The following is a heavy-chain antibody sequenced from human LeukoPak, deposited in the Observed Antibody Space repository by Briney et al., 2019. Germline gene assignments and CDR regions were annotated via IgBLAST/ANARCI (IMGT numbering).Heavy chain of an antibody. CDR1: SGSISSGRYY. V-gene: IGHV4-39*07. Sequence: PSQTLSLTCTVSSGSISSGRYYWSWIRQPPGKGLEWIGEINHSGSTNYNPSLKSRVTISVDTSKNQFSLKLSSVTAADTAVYYCARRAPRVGTIFGVVRSHYYMDVWGKGTTVTVSS. CDR2: INHSGST. CDR3: ARRAPRVGTIFGVVRSHYYMDV. D-gene: IGHD3-3*01. J-gene: IGHJ6*03.